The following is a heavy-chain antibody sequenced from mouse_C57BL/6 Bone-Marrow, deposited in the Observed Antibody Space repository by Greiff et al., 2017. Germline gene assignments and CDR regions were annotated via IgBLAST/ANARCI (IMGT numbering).Heavy chain of an antibody. CDR2: IDPNSGGP. Sequence: QVQLQQPGAELVKPGASVKLSCKASGYTFTSYWMPWVKQRPGRGLAWIGRIDPNSGGPKYNEQFKSKATLTVDNPSSTAYRQRSSLTSEDSAVYYCARRARYEGYFDVWGTGTTVTVSS. CDR1: GYTFTSYW. D-gene: IGHD2-12*01. V-gene: IGHV1-72*01. J-gene: IGHJ1*03. CDR3: ARRARYEGYFDV.